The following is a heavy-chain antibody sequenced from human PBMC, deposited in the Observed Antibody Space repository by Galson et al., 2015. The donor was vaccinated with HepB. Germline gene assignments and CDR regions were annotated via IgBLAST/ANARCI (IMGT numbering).Heavy chain of an antibody. CDR3: ASRDGYNDFFDY. V-gene: IGHV3-74*01. D-gene: IGHD5-24*01. Sequence: LRLSCAASGFTFSSYWMHWVRQAPGKGLVWVSRINSDGSSTSYADSVKGRFTISRDNAKNTLYLQMNSLRAEDTAVYYCASRDGYNDFFDYWGQGTLVTVSS. CDR2: INSDGSST. J-gene: IGHJ4*02. CDR1: GFTFSSYW.